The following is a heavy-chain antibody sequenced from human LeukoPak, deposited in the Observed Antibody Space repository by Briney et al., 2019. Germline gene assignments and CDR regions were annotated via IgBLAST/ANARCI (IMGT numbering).Heavy chain of an antibody. Sequence: GGSLRLSCAASGFTFSSYWMSWVRQAPRKELEWVANINQDGSDKNYVDSVKGRFTVSRDNAKNSLYLQMNSLRAEDTAVYYCARFSRTNIGYWGRGILVTVSS. CDR3: ARFSRTNIGY. CDR2: INQDGSDK. CDR1: GFTFSSYW. D-gene: IGHD1/OR15-1a*01. J-gene: IGHJ4*02. V-gene: IGHV3-7*01.